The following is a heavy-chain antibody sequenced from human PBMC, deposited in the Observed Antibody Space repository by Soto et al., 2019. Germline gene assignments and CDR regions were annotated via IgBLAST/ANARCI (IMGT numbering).Heavy chain of an antibody. V-gene: IGHV4-31*03. CDR3: AKGGCSSTSCPFDY. CDR2: IYYSGST. D-gene: IGHD2-2*01. CDR1: GGSISSGGYY. Sequence: SETLSLTCTVSGGSISSGGYYWSWIRQHPGKGLEWIGYIYYSGSTYYNPSLKSRVTISVDTSKNQFSLKLSSVTAEDTAVYYCAKGGCSSTSCPFDYWGQGTLVTVSS. J-gene: IGHJ4*02.